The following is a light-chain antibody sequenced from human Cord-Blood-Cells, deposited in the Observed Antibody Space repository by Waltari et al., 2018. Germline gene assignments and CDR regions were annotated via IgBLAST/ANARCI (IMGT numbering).Light chain of an antibody. CDR3: SSYTSSSTWV. Sequence: QSALTQPASVSGSPGQSITISCTGTSSDVGGYNYVSWYQQHPGKAPTHMIYDVSNRPSGVSNRFSGSKSGNTASLTISGLQAEDEADYYCSSYTSSSTWVFGGGTKLTVL. J-gene: IGLJ3*02. CDR2: DVS. V-gene: IGLV2-14*03. CDR1: SSDVGGYNY.